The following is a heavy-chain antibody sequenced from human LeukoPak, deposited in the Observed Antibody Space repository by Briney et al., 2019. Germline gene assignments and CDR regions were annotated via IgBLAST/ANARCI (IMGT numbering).Heavy chain of an antibody. CDR2: IWYDGTNK. Sequence: GGSLRLSCAASRFTFSSYGMHWVRQAPGKGLEWVAVIWYDGTNKYYADSVKGRFTISRDNSKNTLYLQMNSLRAEDTAMFYCAKDLASGSYYLGYWGQGTLVTVSS. CDR3: AKDLASGSYYLGY. J-gene: IGHJ4*02. CDR1: RFTFSSYG. D-gene: IGHD1-26*01. V-gene: IGHV3-30*02.